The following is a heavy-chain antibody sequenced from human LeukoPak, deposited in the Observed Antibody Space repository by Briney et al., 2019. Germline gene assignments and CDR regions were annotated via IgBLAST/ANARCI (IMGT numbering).Heavy chain of an antibody. CDR1: GFTFTSYE. D-gene: IGHD1-26*01. J-gene: IGHJ4*02. CDR3: ARGGISFAY. CDR2: ISSSATTI. Sequence: PGGSLRLSCAATGFTFTSYEMNWVRQAPGKGLEWISYISSSATTIHYADSVKGRFTISRDNAKKSLCLQMNSLRVEDTAVYYCARGGISFAYWGQGTLVTVSS. V-gene: IGHV3-48*03.